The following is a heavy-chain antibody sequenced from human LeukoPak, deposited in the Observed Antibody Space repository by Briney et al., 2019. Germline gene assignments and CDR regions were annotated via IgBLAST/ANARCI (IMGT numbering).Heavy chain of an antibody. CDR3: ARGSSLAAVARGFDY. CDR1: GFTVSSNY. V-gene: IGHV3-66*02. D-gene: IGHD6-19*01. J-gene: IGHJ4*02. Sequence: GGSLRLSCAASGFTVSSNYMGWVRQAPGKGLDWVSVIYSGGSAYCADSVKGRSTISRDSSKNILHLQMNSLTAEDTAVYYCARGSSLAAVARGFDYWGQGTLVTVSS. CDR2: IYSGGSA.